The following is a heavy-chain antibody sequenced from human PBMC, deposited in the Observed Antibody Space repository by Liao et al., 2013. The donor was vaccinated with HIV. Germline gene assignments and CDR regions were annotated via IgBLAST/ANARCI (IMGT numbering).Heavy chain of an antibody. CDR3: ARVYDWTRYYYYYMDV. CDR2: IYYSGNT. J-gene: IGHJ6*03. Sequence: QVQLQESGPGLVKPSETLSLTCTVSGGSISNYYWSWIRQPPGKGLEWIGYIYYSGNTNYNPSLKSRVTISVDTSKNQFSLKLSSVTAADTAVYYCARVYDWTRYYYYYMDVWGKGTTVTVSS. D-gene: IGHD1-1*01. V-gene: IGHV4-59*01. CDR1: GGSISNYY.